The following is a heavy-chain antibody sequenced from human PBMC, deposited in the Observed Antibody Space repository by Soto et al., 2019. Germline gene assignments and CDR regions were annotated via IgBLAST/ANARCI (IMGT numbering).Heavy chain of an antibody. CDR3: AASYLRAYYYYGMDV. J-gene: IGHJ6*02. D-gene: IGHD3-10*01. Sequence: SVKVSCKASGGSFGKSAINWVRQTPGQGLEWLGGFIPVYRTLNYAQKFQGRVTITADESTGTAYMELSSLRSEDTAVYYCAASYLRAYYYYGMDVWGQGTTVTVSS. V-gene: IGHV1-69*13. CDR1: GGSFGKSA. CDR2: FIPVYRTL.